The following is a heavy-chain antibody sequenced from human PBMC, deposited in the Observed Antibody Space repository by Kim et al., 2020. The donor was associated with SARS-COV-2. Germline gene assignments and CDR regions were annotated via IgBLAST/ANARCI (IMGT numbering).Heavy chain of an antibody. CDR2: IKEDGSDK. J-gene: IGHJ5*02. CDR1: GFTFSRYW. Sequence: GGSLRLSCAASGFTFSRYWMTWVRQAPGKGLEWVANIKEDGSDKHYADSVKGRFTISRDSSKNSLYLQMSSLRLEDTASYYCARHEMKGATGRWFDPWGQGTMVTVSS. CDR3: ARHEMKGATGRWFDP. D-gene: IGHD1-26*01. V-gene: IGHV3-7*01.